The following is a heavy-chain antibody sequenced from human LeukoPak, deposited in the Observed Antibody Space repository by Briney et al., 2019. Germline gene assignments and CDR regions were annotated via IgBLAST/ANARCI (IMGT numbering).Heavy chain of an antibody. CDR3: ATVRFNKNWAYYYYMDV. J-gene: IGHJ6*03. CDR1: GYSISSGYY. CDR2: IYHSGST. D-gene: IGHD3-10*02. Sequence: SETLSLTCTVSGYSISSGYYWGWIRQPPGKGLEWIGSIYHSGSTYYNPSLKSRVTMSVDKSMNQFSLKMRSVTAADTAVYYCATVRFNKNWAYYYYMDVWGKGTTVTVSS. V-gene: IGHV4-38-2*02.